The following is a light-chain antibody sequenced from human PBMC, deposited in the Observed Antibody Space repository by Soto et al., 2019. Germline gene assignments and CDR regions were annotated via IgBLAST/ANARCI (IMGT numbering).Light chain of an antibody. CDR2: GAS. CDR3: QQYGSSGT. CDR1: QSVSNNY. V-gene: IGKV3-20*01. Sequence: EISLTQSPGPLSLSPGERATLSCRASQSVSNNYLACYQKKPGQAPRLLIYGASNRATGIPDRFSGSGSGTDFTLTISRLEPEDFAVYYCQQYGSSGTFGQGTRLEIK. J-gene: IGKJ5*01.